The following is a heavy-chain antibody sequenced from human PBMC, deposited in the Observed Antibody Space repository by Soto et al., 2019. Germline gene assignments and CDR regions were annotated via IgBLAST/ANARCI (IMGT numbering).Heavy chain of an antibody. J-gene: IGHJ3*02. V-gene: IGHV1-18*01. CDR2: ISAYNGNT. D-gene: IGHD1-26*01. Sequence: QVPLVQSGAEVKKPGASVKVSCKASGYTFTSYGISWVRQAPGQGLEWMGWISAYNGNTNYAQKLQGRVTMTTDTSTSTAYMELRSLGSDDTAVYYCARIRVGWWEPPDAFDIWGQGTMVTVSS. CDR1: GYTFTSYG. CDR3: ARIRVGWWEPPDAFDI.